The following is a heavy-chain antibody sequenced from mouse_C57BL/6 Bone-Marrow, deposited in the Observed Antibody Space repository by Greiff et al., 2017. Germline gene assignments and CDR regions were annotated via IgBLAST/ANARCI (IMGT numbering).Heavy chain of an antibody. CDR3: ASGENTEYDYAFAY. CDR2: IYPGDGDT. Sequence: VQLQQSGPELVKPGASVKISCKASGYSFSSSWMNWVKQRPGKGLEWIGRIYPGDGDTNYNGKFKGKATLTADKSSSTAYMQLSSLTSEDSAVYFCASGENTEYDYAFAYWGQGTLVTVSA. CDR1: GYSFSSSW. V-gene: IGHV1-82*01. J-gene: IGHJ3*01. D-gene: IGHD2-4*01.